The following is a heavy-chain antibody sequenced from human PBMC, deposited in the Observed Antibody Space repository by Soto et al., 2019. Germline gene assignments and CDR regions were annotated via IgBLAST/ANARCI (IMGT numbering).Heavy chain of an antibody. D-gene: IGHD2-8*02. Sequence: QVQLVQSGAEVKRPESSMKVSCKPSGGTFNNYAINWVRQAPGQGLEWMGAIIPISGTTKYAQKFQGRVTITADKSKSTVYMDLSSLRSEDTAVYYCARWGGLSCSGAVCFKKPFDYWGQGTLVTVSS. CDR3: ARWGGLSCSGAVCFKKPFDY. CDR2: IIPISGTT. V-gene: IGHV1-69*06. J-gene: IGHJ4*02. CDR1: GGTFNNYA.